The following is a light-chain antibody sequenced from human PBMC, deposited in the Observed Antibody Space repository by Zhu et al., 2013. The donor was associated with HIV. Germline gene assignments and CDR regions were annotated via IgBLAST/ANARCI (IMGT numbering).Light chain of an antibody. J-gene: IGKJ4*01. Sequence: EIVLTQSPVILSLSPGERATLSCRASQSVGSNLAWYQQTPGQAPRLLIYGASTRATGIPDRFSGSGSGTDFTLSISRLEPEDFAVYYCQQYGRSPPTFGGGTTVEIK. CDR3: QQYGRSPPT. V-gene: IGKV3-20*01. CDR2: GAS. CDR1: QSVGSN.